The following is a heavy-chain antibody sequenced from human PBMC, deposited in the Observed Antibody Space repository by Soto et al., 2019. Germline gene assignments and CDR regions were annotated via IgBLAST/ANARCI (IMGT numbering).Heavy chain of an antibody. Sequence: PSQTLSLTCAISGDSVSSNSAAWNWIRQSPSRGLEWLGRTYYRSKWYNDYAVSVKSRITINPDTSKNQFSLQLNSVTPEDTAVYYCARDMYSSDWPSGGFDYWGQGTLVTVSS. V-gene: IGHV6-1*01. J-gene: IGHJ4*02. CDR1: GDSVSSNSAA. D-gene: IGHD6-19*01. CDR2: TYYRSKWYN. CDR3: ARDMYSSDWPSGGFDY.